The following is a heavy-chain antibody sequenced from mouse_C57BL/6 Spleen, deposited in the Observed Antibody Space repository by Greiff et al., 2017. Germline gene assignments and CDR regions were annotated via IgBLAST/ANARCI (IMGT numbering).Heavy chain of an antibody. CDR1: GYTFTDYE. CDR3: TRKGVDY. CDR2: IDPETGGT. J-gene: IGHJ2*01. Sequence: VQLQQSGAELVRPGASVTLSCKASGYTFTDYEMHWVKQTPVHGLEWIGAIDPETGGTAYNQKFKGKAILTADKSSSTAYMERRSLTFADSAVYYCTRKGVDYWGQGTTLTVSS. V-gene: IGHV1-15*01.